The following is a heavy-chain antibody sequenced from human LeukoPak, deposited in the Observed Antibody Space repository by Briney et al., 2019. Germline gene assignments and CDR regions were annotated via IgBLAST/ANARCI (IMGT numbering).Heavy chain of an antibody. V-gene: IGHV3-49*03. CDR2: IRSKAYGGTT. J-gene: IGHJ5*02. CDR1: GFTFGDYA. D-gene: IGHD3-22*01. CDR3: TRELGTPITMIVGGLSFDP. Sequence: GGSLRLSCTASGFTFGDYAMSWFRQAPGKGLEWVGFIRSKAYGGTTEYAASVKGRFTISRDDSKSIAYLQMNSLKTEDTAVYYCTRELGTPITMIVGGLSFDPWGQGTLVTVSS.